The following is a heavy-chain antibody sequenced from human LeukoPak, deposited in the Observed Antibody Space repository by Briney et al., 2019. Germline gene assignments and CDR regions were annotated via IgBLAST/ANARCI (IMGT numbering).Heavy chain of an antibody. J-gene: IGHJ3*02. V-gene: IGHV1-46*01. Sequence: ASVKVSCKASGYTXSSYYMHWVRQAPGQGLEWMGFINPSGGTTSYAQKFQGRVTMTRDTSTSTVYMELSSLRSEDTAVYYCARTHRDSSAYPYDAFHIWGQGTMVTVSS. CDR3: ARTHRDSSAYPYDAFHI. D-gene: IGHD3-22*01. CDR1: GYTXSSYY. CDR2: INPSGGTT.